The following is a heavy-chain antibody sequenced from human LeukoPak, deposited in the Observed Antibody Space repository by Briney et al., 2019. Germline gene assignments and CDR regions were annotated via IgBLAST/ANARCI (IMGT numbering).Heavy chain of an antibody. D-gene: IGHD1-26*01. CDR3: AMTSGSHSHDI. Sequence: PSETLSLTCTVSGGSISSSSYYWGWIRQPPGKGLEWIGSIYYSGSTYYNPSLKSRVTISVDTSKNQFSLKLSSVTAADTAVYYCAMTSGSHSHDIWGQGTMVTVSS. J-gene: IGHJ3*02. CDR1: GGSISSSSYY. CDR2: IYYSGST. V-gene: IGHV4-39*01.